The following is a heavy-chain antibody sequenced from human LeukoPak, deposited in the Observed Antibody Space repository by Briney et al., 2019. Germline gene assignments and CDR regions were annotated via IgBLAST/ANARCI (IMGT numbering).Heavy chain of an antibody. Sequence: SETLSLTCAVYGGSFSGYYWSWIRQPPGKGLEWIGEINHSGSTNYNPSLKSRVTISVDTSKNQFSLKLSSVTAADTAVYYCARNPPYSSSARYFDYWGQGTLVTVST. V-gene: IGHV4-34*01. J-gene: IGHJ4*02. D-gene: IGHD6-13*01. CDR3: ARNPPYSSSARYFDY. CDR2: INHSGST. CDR1: GGSFSGYY.